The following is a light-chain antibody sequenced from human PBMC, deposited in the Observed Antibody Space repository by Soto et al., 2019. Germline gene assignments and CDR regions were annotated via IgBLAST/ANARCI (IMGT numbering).Light chain of an antibody. CDR1: QDISSY. V-gene: IGKV1-8*01. CDR3: QQYYSYPPT. Sequence: AIRMTQSPSSFSASTGDRVTITCRASQDISSYLAWYQRKPGKAPKFLIYAASTLQSGVPSRFSGSGSGTDFNLTISCLQSEDFATYYCQQYYSYPPTLGQGTKVEIK. J-gene: IGKJ1*01. CDR2: AAS.